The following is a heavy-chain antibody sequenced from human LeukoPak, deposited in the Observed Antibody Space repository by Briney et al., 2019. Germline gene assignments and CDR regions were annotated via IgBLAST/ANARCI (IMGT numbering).Heavy chain of an antibody. CDR3: AKSTGYSSGWPLYYFDY. J-gene: IGHJ4*02. V-gene: IGHV3-9*01. CDR1: GFTFSSYA. Sequence: GGSLRLSCAASGFTFSSYAMSWVRQAPGKGLEWVSGISWNSGSIGYADSVKGRFTISRDNAKNSLYLQMNSLRAEDTALYYCAKSTGYSSGWPLYYFDYWGQGTLVTVSS. D-gene: IGHD6-19*01. CDR2: ISWNSGSI.